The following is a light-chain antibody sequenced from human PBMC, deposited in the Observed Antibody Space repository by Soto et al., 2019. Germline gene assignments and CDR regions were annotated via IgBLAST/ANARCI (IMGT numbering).Light chain of an antibody. J-gene: IGKJ3*01. V-gene: IGKV1-33*01. Sequence: DIQMTQSPSSLSASVGDRVTITCQASQDISNLLKWYQQKPGKAPKLLIYDASNLEAGVPSRFSRGGSGTNFTFTISSLEPEDVATYYCQQYDNLLPFTFGPGTKEDLK. CDR2: DAS. CDR3: QQYDNLLPFT. CDR1: QDISNL.